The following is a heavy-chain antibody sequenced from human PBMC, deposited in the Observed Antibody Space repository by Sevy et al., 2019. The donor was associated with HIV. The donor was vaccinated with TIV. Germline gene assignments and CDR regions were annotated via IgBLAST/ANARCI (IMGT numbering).Heavy chain of an antibody. CDR3: AREDGSRQYFQY. V-gene: IGHV3-48*03. J-gene: IGHJ1*01. CDR1: GFTFSSYE. CDR2: ISNSGSNI. D-gene: IGHD6-13*01. Sequence: GGSLRLSCVASGFTFSSYEVNWVRQAPGKGLEWVSHISNSGSNIYYEDSVKGRFTISRDNAKNSLYLQMNSLRAEDTAVYYCAREDGSRQYFQYWGQGTLVTVSS.